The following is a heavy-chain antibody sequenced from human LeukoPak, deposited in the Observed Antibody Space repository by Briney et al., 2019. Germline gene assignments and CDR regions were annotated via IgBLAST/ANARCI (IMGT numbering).Heavy chain of an antibody. CDR3: ARDPNCSGGSCYYLYYGMDV. V-gene: IGHV1-69*04. CDR1: GGTFSSYA. D-gene: IGHD2-15*01. J-gene: IGHJ6*02. CDR2: IIPILGMA. Sequence: SVKVSCKASGGTFSSYAISWVRQAPGQGLEWMGRIIPILGMANYAQKFQGRVTITADKSTSTAYMELSSLRSEDTAVYYCARDPNCSGGSCYYLYYGMDVWGQGTTVTVSS.